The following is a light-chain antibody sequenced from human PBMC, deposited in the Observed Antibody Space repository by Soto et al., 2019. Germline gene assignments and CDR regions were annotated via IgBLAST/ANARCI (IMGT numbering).Light chain of an antibody. V-gene: IGKV3-11*01. CDR3: QQRSNWPST. CDR2: DAS. Sequence: EIVLTQSPVNLSLSPGERATLSCRASQSVSTSLAWYQQKPGRAPRLLIYDASSRATGIPARFSGSGSGTDFTLTISSLEPEDFAVYYCQQRSNWPSTFGGGTKVEIK. J-gene: IGKJ4*01. CDR1: QSVSTS.